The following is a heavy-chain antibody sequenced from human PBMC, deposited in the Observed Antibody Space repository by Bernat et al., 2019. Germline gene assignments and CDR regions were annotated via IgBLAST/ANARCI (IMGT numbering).Heavy chain of an antibody. V-gene: IGHV5-51*01. J-gene: IGHJ5*02. CDR1: GYSFTSYW. D-gene: IGHD2-15*01. CDR2: IYPGDSDT. Sequence: EVQLVQSGAEVKKPGESLKISCKGSGYSFTSYWIGWVRQMPGKGLEWMGIIYPGDSDTRYSPSFQGQVTISADKSISTAYLPWSSLKASDTAMYYCARQVRGAVVAATPFDPWGQGTLVTVSS. CDR3: ARQVRGAVVAATPFDP.